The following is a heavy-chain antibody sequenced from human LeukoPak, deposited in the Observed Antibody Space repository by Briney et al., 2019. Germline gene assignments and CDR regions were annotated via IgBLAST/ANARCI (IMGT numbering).Heavy chain of an antibody. D-gene: IGHD3-22*01. CDR1: GFTFSSYG. V-gene: IGHV3-30*03. CDR2: ISYDGSNK. Sequence: GGSLRLSCAASGFTFSSYGMHWVRQAPGKGLEWVAVISYDGSNKYYADSVKGRFTISRDNSKNTLYLQMNSLRAEDTAVYYCARHHIRNDYYDSSGYLDYWGQGTLVTVSS. CDR3: ARHHIRNDYYDSSGYLDY. J-gene: IGHJ4*02.